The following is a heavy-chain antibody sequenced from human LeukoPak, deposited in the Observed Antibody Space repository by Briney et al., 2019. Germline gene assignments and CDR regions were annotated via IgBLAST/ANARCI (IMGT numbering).Heavy chain of an antibody. Sequence: PGGSLRLSCAASGFTFSRYAMSWVRQAPGKGLEWASIISGSGGSTYYADSVKGRFTISRDNSKNTLYLQMNSLRAEDTAVYYCAKDAGVTATRFDCWGQGTLVTVSS. D-gene: IGHD2-21*02. CDR1: GFTFSRYA. CDR3: AKDAGVTATRFDC. J-gene: IGHJ4*02. V-gene: IGHV3-23*01. CDR2: ISGSGGST.